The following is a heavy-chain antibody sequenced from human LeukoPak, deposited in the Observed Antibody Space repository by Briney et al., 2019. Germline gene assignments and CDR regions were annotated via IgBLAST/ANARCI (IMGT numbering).Heavy chain of an antibody. V-gene: IGHV1-18*01. D-gene: IGHD3-10*01. CDR1: GYTFTSYG. J-gene: IGHJ4*02. CDR3: ARDQTQIWFGEGLWYFDY. CDR2: ISPYNGNT. Sequence: ASVKVSCKASGYTFTSYGISWVRQAPGQGLEWMGWISPYNGNTKYAQKVQGRVTMTTDTSTSTAYMELRSLRSDDTAVYYCARDQTQIWFGEGLWYFDYWGQGTLVTVSS.